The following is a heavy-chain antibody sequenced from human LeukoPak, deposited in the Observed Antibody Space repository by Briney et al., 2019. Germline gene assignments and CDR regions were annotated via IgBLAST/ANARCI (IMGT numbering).Heavy chain of an antibody. J-gene: IGHJ3*02. Sequence: SETLSLTCTVSGDSISSSGYYWGWIRQPPGKGLEWIGTLFYSGNTYYNPSLKSRVTISVDTSKNQFSLKLTSVTAADTAVYFCARGNVGAREGLNAFDIWGQGTMVTVSS. D-gene: IGHD1-26*01. CDR2: LFYSGNT. CDR3: ARGNVGAREGLNAFDI. CDR1: GDSISSSGYY. V-gene: IGHV4-39*07.